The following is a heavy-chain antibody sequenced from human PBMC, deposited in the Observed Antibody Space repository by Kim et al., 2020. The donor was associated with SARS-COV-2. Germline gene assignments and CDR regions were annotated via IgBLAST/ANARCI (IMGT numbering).Heavy chain of an antibody. V-gene: IGHV4-34*01. J-gene: IGHJ5*02. D-gene: IGHD3-10*01. CDR2: INHSGST. Sequence: SETLSLTCAVYGGSFSGYYWSWIRQPPGKGLEWIGEINHSGSTNYNPSLKSRVTISVDTSKNQFSLKLSSVTAADTAVYYCSRGRFYYGSGSSIRTSQYNWFDPWGQGSLVTVSS. CDR1: GGSFSGYY. CDR3: SRGRFYYGSGSSIRTSQYNWFDP.